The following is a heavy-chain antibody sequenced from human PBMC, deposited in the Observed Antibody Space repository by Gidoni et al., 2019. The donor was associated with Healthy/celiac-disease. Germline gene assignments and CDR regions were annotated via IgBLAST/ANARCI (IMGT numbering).Heavy chain of an antibody. V-gene: IGHV3-66*01. Sequence: EVQLVESGGGLVQPGGSLRLSCAASGFTVSSTYISWVRQAPGKGLVWVSVIYGGGSTYYAASVKGRFTIARDNSKNTLYLQMNSLRADDTAVYYCARDFANGDYVTTFDYWGQGTLVTVSS. CDR1: GFTVSSTY. CDR3: ARDFANGDYVTTFDY. J-gene: IGHJ4*02. CDR2: IYGGGST. D-gene: IGHD4-17*01.